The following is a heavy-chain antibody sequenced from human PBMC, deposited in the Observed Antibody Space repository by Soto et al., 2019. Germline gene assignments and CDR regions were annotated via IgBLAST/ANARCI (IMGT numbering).Heavy chain of an antibody. D-gene: IGHD3-22*01. J-gene: IGHJ5*02. CDR2: IYYSGST. Sequence: SETLSLTCTVSGGSISSSSYYWGWIRQPPGKGLEWIGSIYYSGSTYYNPSLKSRVAISVDTSKNQFSLKLTSVTAADAALYYCARDFFDSSDYTTNWFDPWGQGTLVTVSS. CDR3: ARDFFDSSDYTTNWFDP. CDR1: GGSISSSSYY. V-gene: IGHV4-39*01.